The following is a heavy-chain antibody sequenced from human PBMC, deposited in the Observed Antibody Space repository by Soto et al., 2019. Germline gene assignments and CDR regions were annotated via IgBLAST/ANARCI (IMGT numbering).Heavy chain of an antibody. V-gene: IGHV4-4*07. J-gene: IGHJ5*02. CDR3: VRDGTKTLRDWFDP. Sequence: SETLSLTFTVSGASNSGFYWSCIRKSAGKGLAWIARIYATGTTGYDPSLKSRVMISVDTSKKQFSLKLRSVTAADTAVYYCVRDGTKTLRDWFDPWGQGISVTVSS. CDR2: IYATGTT. D-gene: IGHD1-1*01. CDR1: GASNSGFY.